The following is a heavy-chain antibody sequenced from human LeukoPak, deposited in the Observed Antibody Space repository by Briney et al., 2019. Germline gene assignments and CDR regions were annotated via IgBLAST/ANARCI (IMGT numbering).Heavy chain of an antibody. CDR2: IYHSGST. D-gene: IGHD1-26*01. Sequence: SETLSLTCAVSGGSISSGGYSWSWIRQPPGKGLEWIGYIYHSGSTHYNPSLKSRVTISVDRSKNQFSLKLSSVTAADTAVYYCARGGGSYGRSSAFDIWGQGTMVTVSS. J-gene: IGHJ3*02. CDR1: GGSISSGGYS. V-gene: IGHV4-30-2*01. CDR3: ARGGGSYGRSSAFDI.